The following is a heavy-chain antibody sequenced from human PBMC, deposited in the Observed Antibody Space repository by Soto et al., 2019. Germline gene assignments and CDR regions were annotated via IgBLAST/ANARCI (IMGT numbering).Heavy chain of an antibody. V-gene: IGHV5-51*01. CDR3: ATASPTSPSFYYYGMDV. CDR1: GYSFTSYW. Sequence: GESLKIFCKGSGYSFTSYWIGWVRQVHGKALERMGIIYPGDSDTRYSPSFQGEVTISADKSISTAYLQWSSLKASDTAMYYCATASPTSPSFYYYGMDVWGQGTTVTVSS. J-gene: IGHJ6*02. CDR2: IYPGDSDT.